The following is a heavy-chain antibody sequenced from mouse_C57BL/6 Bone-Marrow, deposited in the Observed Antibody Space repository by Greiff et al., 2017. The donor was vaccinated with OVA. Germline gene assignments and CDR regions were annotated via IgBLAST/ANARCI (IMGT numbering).Heavy chain of an antibody. J-gene: IGHJ3*01. CDR2: INPNNGGT. Sequence: EVQLQQSGPELVKPGASVKIPCKASGYTFTDYNMDWVKQSHGKSLEWIGDINPNNGGTIYNQKFKGKATLTVDKSSSTAYMELRSLTSEDTAVYYCARGMGPGFAYWGQGTLVTVSA. CDR1: GYTFTDYN. D-gene: IGHD4-1*01. CDR3: ARGMGPGFAY. V-gene: IGHV1-18*01.